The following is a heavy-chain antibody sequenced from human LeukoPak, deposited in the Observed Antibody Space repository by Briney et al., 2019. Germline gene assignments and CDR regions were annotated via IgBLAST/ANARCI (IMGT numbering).Heavy chain of an antibody. D-gene: IGHD3-10*01. Sequence: SETLSLTCTVSGGSISSSSYYWGWIRQPPGKGLEWIGSIYYSGSTYYNPSLKSRVTISVDTSKNQFSLKLSSVTAADTAVYYCARGRAFREYYFDYWGQGPLVTVSS. J-gene: IGHJ4*02. CDR3: ARGRAFREYYFDY. CDR1: GGSISSSSYY. CDR2: IYYSGST. V-gene: IGHV4-39*07.